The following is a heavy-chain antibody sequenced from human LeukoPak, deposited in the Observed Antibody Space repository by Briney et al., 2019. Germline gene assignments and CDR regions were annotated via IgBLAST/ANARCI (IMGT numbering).Heavy chain of an antibody. CDR1: GYTFTGYY. V-gene: IGHV1-2*02. CDR3: ARGGPRGYIRPLAHYYYGMDV. D-gene: IGHD6-13*01. CDR2: INPNSGGT. Sequence: ASVKVSCKASGYTFTGYYMHWVRQAPGQGLEWMGWINPNSGGTNYAQKFQGRVTMTRDTSISTAYMELSRLRSDDTAVYYCARGGPRGYIRPLAHYYYGMDVWGQGTTVTVSS. J-gene: IGHJ6*02.